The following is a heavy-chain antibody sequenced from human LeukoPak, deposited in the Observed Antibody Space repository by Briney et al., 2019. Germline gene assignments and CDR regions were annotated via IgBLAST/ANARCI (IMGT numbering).Heavy chain of an antibody. V-gene: IGHV1-2*06. D-gene: IGHD1-26*01. CDR1: GYTFTGYY. J-gene: IGHJ4*02. CDR3: ARAYISGSYDY. CDR2: INPNSGGT. Sequence: ASVKVSCKASGYTFTGYYMHWVRQAPGQGLEWMGRINPNSGGTNYAQKVQGRVTMTRDTAISTAYMELSRLRSDDTAVYYCARAYISGSYDYWGQGTLVTVSS.